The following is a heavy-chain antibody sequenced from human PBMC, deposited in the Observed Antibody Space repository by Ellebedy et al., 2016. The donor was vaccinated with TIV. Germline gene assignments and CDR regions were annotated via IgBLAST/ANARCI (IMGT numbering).Heavy chain of an antibody. V-gene: IGHV3-23*01. CDR1: GFTFRSYV. J-gene: IGHJ4*02. D-gene: IGHD3-3*01. CDR2: ISGSGGST. CDR3: ARGPATIFGVVKPLDY. Sequence: GESLKISCVASGFTFRSYVMSWVRQAPGKGLEWVSDISGSGGSTYYADSVEGRFTISRDNAKNSLYLQMNSLRAEDTAVYYCARGPATIFGVVKPLDYWGQGTLVTVSS.